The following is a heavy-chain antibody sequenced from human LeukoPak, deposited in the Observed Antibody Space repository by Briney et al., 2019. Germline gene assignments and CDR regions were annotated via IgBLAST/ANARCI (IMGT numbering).Heavy chain of an antibody. CDR2: ISSSSCI. V-gene: IGHV3-21*01. D-gene: IGHD4/OR15-4a*01. CDR3: AREGLTHDAFDI. J-gene: IGHJ3*02. CDR1: GLTFSRYS. Sequence: PGGSLRLSCAASGLTFSRYSMNWVRQAPGKGLEWVSSISSSSCIYYADSVKGRFTISRDNSKNSLYLQMNNLRAEGTAVYYWAREGLTHDAFDIWGQGTMVTVSS.